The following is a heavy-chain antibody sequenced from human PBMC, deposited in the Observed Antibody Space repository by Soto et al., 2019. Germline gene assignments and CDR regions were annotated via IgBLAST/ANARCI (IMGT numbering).Heavy chain of an antibody. V-gene: IGHV4-30-4*01. CDR1: GGSISSGDYY. Sequence: SETLSLTCTVSGGSISSGDYYWSWIRQPPGKGLEWIGYIYYSGSTYYNPSLKSRVTISVDTSKNQFSLKLSSVTAADTAVYYCARQTESNLRYYDSSGYDHWGQGTLVTVSS. J-gene: IGHJ4*02. D-gene: IGHD3-22*01. CDR2: IYYSGST. CDR3: ARQTESNLRYYDSSGYDH.